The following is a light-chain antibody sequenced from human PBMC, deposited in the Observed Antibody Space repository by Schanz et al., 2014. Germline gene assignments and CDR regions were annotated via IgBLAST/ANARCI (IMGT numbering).Light chain of an antibody. CDR1: SSDVGGYNY. J-gene: IGLJ3*02. CDR2: EGS. CDR3: SSYTSSSTGV. Sequence: QSALTHPASVSGSPGQSVTISCTGTSSDVGGYNYVSWYQQHPGKAPKLMIYEGSKRPSGVPDRFSGSKSGNTASLTISGLQAEDEADYYCSSYTSSSTGVFGGGTKLTVL. V-gene: IGLV2-14*01.